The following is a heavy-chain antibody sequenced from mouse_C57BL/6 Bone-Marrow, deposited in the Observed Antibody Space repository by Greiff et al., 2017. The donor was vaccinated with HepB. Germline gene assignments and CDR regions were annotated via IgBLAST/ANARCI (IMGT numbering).Heavy chain of an antibody. D-gene: IGHD1-1*01. CDR2: INPNNGGT. CDR3: AGYYGSRPHFDY. CDR1: GYTFTDYN. V-gene: IGHV1-22*01. J-gene: IGHJ2*01. Sequence: EVQLQQSGPELVKPGASVKMSCKASGYTFTDYNMHWVKQSHGKSLEWIGYINPNNGGTSYNQKFKGKATLTVNKSSSTAYMELRSLTSEDSAVYYCAGYYGSRPHFDYWGQGTTLTVSS.